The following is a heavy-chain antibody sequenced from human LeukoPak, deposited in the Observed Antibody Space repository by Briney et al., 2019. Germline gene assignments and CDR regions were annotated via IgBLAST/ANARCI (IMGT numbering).Heavy chain of an antibody. D-gene: IGHD2-15*01. CDR1: GGSISSYF. V-gene: IGHV4-59*12. CDR2: IYHSGIT. Sequence: SETLSLTCTVSGGSISSYFWTWIRQPPGKGLQWIGYIYHSGITDYNPSLKSRVTISLDRPKNQFSLKLSSVTAADTAVYYCARGGTPRIFTEWGQGTLVTVSS. CDR3: ARGGTPRIFTE. J-gene: IGHJ1*01.